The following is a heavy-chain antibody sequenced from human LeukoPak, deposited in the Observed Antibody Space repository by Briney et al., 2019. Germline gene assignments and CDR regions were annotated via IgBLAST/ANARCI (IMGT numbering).Heavy chain of an antibody. CDR2: IIPILGIA. D-gene: IGHD4-17*01. Sequence: EASVKVSCKASGGTFSSYAISWVRQAPGQGLERMGRIIPILGIANYAQKFQGRVTITADKSTSTAYMELSSLRSEDTAVYYCARDEDYGAGDVWGQGTTVTVSS. CDR3: ARDEDYGAGDV. J-gene: IGHJ6*02. CDR1: GGTFSSYA. V-gene: IGHV1-69*04.